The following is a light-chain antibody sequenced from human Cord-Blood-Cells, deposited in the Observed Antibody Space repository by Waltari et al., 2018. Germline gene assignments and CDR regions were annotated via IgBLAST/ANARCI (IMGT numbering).Light chain of an antibody. V-gene: IGLV2-11*01. CDR2: DVS. Sequence: QSALTQPRSVSGSPGQSVTISCTGTSIDVGGYTSFSWYQQHPGKAPKLMIYDVSKRPSGVPDRFSGSKSGNTASLTISGLQAEDEADYYCCSYAGSYTYVFGTGTKVTVL. CDR3: CSYAGSYTYV. CDR1: SIDVGGYTS. J-gene: IGLJ1*01.